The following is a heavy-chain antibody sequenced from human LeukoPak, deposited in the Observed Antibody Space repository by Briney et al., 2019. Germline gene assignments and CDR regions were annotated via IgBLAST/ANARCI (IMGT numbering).Heavy chain of an antibody. V-gene: IGHV3-11*03. CDR1: GFTFSNYY. Sequence: GGSLRLSCAASGFTFSNYYMNWIRQAPGKGLEWVSYISSRSSYTNYADPVKGRFTISRDNAKNSLYLQMNSLRAEDTALYYCARGYNYPDYWGQGTLLTVSS. CDR3: ARGYNYPDY. D-gene: IGHD5-24*01. CDR2: ISSRSSYT. J-gene: IGHJ4*02.